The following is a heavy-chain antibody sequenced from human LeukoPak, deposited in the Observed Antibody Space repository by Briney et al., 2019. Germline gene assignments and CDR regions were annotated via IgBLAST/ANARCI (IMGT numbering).Heavy chain of an antibody. V-gene: IGHV3-30*18. CDR3: AKDGRLAHFDY. J-gene: IGHJ4*02. CDR1: GFTFSSYG. CDR2: ISYDGSNK. Sequence: GRSLRLSCAASGFTFSSYGMHWVRQAPGKGLEWVAVISYDGSNKYYADFVKGRFTISRDNSKNTLYLQMNSLRAEDTAVYYCAKDGRLAHFDYWGQGTLVTVSS. D-gene: IGHD6-25*01.